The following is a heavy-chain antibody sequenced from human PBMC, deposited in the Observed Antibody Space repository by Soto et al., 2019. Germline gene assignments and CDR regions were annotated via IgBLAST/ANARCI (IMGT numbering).Heavy chain of an antibody. CDR2: IYYSGST. J-gene: IGHJ4*02. V-gene: IGHV4-30-4*01. CDR3: ASAGITPLREPNDY. Sequence: QVQLQESGPGLVKPSQNLSLTCTVSGGSISSGDYYWSWIRQPPGKGREWIRYIYYSGSTYYNPSIKSRVTISVDTSKNQFSLKLSSVTAADTAVYYCASAGITPLREPNDYWGQGTLVTVSS. D-gene: IGHD3-16*01. CDR1: GGSISSGDYY.